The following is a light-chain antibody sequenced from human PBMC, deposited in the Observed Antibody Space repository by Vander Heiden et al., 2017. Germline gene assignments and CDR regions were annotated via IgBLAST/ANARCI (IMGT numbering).Light chain of an antibody. J-gene: IGLJ7*01. V-gene: IGLV1-44*01. CDR3: AAWDDSLNGAV. CDR1: RANIGSNT. Sequence: QSVLTQPPSPPGTPAQRVTISCSGSRANIGSNTVNWNQKLPGTAPKLLISSNDQRPSGVPDRFSGSKSGTSATLAISGLQSEDEADYYCAAWDDSLNGAVFGGGTQLTVL. CDR2: SND.